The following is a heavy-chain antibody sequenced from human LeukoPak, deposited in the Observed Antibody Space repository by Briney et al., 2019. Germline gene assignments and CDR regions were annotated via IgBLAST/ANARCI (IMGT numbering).Heavy chain of an antibody. V-gene: IGHV3-30*18. CDR3: AKLDYGGNSGYFQH. CDR1: GFTFSSYG. Sequence: GGSLRLSCAASGFTFSSYGMHWVRQAPGKGLEWVAVISYDGSNKYYADSVKGRFTISRDNSKNTLYLQMNSLRAEDTAVYYCAKLDYGGNSGYFQHWGQGTLVTVSS. CDR2: ISYDGSNK. J-gene: IGHJ1*01. D-gene: IGHD4-23*01.